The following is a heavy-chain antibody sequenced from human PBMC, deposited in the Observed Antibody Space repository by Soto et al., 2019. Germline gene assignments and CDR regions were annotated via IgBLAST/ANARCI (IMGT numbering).Heavy chain of an antibody. CDR3: ARVARYNGSPLDY. V-gene: IGHV4-59*08. CDR1: GGSFSGYY. CDR2: IYYSGST. J-gene: IGHJ4*02. Sequence: SETLSLTCAVYGGSFSGYYWSWIRQPPGKGLEWIGYIYYSGSTNYNPSLKSRVTISVDTSKNQFSLKLSSVTAADTAVYYCARVARYNGSPLDYWGQGTLVTVSS. D-gene: IGHD5-18*01.